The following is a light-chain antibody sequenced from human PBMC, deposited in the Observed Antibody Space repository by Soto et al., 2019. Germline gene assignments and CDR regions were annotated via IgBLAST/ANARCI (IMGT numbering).Light chain of an antibody. V-gene: IGLV2-23*01. CDR1: SSDVGSYNL. J-gene: IGLJ3*02. Sequence: QSALTQRASVSGSPGQSITISCTGTSSDVGSYNLVSWYQQHPGKAPKLMIYEGSKRPSGVSNRFSGSKSGITASLTISGLQAEDEADYYCCSYAGSSTWVFGAGTKLTVL. CDR2: EGS. CDR3: CSYAGSSTWV.